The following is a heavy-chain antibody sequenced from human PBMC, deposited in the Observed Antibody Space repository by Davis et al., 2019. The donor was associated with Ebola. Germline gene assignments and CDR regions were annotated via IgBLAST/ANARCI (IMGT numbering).Heavy chain of an antibody. CDR2: IFSNDEK. Sequence: SGPTLVKPTETLTLTCTVSGFSLSNARMGVSWIRQPPGNALEWLAHIFSNDEKSYSTSLKSRLTISKDTSKSQVVLTMTNMDPVDTATYYCARIGLTMVRGNIVNWFDPWGQGTLVTVSS. D-gene: IGHD3-10*01. J-gene: IGHJ5*02. CDR3: ARIGLTMVRGNIVNWFDP. V-gene: IGHV2-26*01. CDR1: GFSLSNARMG.